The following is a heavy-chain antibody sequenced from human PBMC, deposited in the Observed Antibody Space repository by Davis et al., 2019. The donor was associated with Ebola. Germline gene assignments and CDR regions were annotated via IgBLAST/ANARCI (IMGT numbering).Heavy chain of an antibody. Sequence: LRLSCTVSGGSISSGGYYWSWIRQHPGKGLEWIGYIYYSGSTYYNPSLKSRVTISVDTSKNQFSLKLSSVTAADTAVYYCAREKPYGSGVYYYYGMDVWGQGTTVTVSS. CDR1: GGSISSGGYY. D-gene: IGHD3-10*01. CDR2: IYYSGST. CDR3: AREKPYGSGVYYYYGMDV. V-gene: IGHV4-31*03. J-gene: IGHJ6*02.